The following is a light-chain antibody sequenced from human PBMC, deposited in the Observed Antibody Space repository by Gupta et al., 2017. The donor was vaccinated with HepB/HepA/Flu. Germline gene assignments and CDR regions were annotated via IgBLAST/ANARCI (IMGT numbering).Light chain of an antibody. V-gene: IGLV3-25*02. Sequence: SFELPQPPSVPVSPGQTARITRSGDAVANHYVDWYPQRPGPAPVVVMYKKTERPAGIPERFSGSKSGKTVTLTISGGQAEEEADYYCQAADTSSTCVFGGGTKVTVL. CDR2: KKT. CDR3: QAADTSSTCV. CDR1: AVANHY. J-gene: IGLJ3*02.